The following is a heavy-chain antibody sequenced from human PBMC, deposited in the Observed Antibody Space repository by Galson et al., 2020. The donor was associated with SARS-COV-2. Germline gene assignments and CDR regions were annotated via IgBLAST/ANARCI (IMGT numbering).Heavy chain of an antibody. CDR2: IIPILGIA. CDR1: GGTFSSYT. Sequence: SVKVSCKASGGTFSSYTISWVRQAPGQGLEWMGRIIPILGIANYAQKFQGRVTITADKSTSTAYMELSSLRSEDTAVYYCARGSEYSSSSYYYYYVMDVGGQGTTFTVSS. CDR3: ARGSEYSSSSYYYYYVMDV. D-gene: IGHD6-6*01. V-gene: IGHV1-69*02. J-gene: IGHJ6*02.